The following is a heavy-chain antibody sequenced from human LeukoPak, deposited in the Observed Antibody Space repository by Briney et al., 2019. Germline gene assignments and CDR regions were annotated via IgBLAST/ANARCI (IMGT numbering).Heavy chain of an antibody. CDR3: AKDGQPSTRSFLCSNGVCYEDY. Sequence: GSLRLSCAASGFTFSSYAMSWVRQAPGKGLEWVSSISGSGDYTYYTESVKGRFIISRDNSKNTLYLKMNSLGAEDTAVYYCAKDGQPSTRSFLCSNGVCYEDYWGQGTLVTVSS. CDR1: GFTFSSYA. J-gene: IGHJ4*02. D-gene: IGHD2-8*01. V-gene: IGHV3-23*01. CDR2: ISGSGDYT.